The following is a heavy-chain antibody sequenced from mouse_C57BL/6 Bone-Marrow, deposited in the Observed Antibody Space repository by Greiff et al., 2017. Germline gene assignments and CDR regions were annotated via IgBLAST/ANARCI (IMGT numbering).Heavy chain of an antibody. CDR2: IYPRDGST. V-gene: IGHV1-85*01. CDR1: GYTFTSYD. J-gene: IGHJ1*03. D-gene: IGHD1-1*02. CDR3: ARMGVATWNWYFDV. Sequence: VKLVESGPELVKPGASVKLSCKASGYTFTSYDINWVKQRPGQGLEWIGWIYPRDGSTKYNEKFKGKATLTVDTSSSTAYMELHSLTSEDSAVYFCARMGVATWNWYFDVWGTGTTVTVSS.